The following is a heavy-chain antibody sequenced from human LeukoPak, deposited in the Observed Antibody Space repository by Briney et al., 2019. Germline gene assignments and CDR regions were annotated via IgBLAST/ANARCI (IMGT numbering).Heavy chain of an antibody. CDR2: ISSRSGDM. J-gene: IGHJ4*01. CDR3: ARQYDGSGYPFDY. Sequence: GGSLRLSCVASGFTFRTYDMHWVRQAPGKGLEWVSSISSRSGDMFYADSVRGRSTISRDNAKNSLHLQMNSLRAEDTAVYYCARQYDGSGYPFDYWGHGTLVTVSS. V-gene: IGHV3-21*01. CDR1: GFTFRTYD. D-gene: IGHD3-22*01.